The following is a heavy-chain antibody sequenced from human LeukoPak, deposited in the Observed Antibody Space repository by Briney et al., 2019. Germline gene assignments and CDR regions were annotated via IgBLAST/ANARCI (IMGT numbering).Heavy chain of an antibody. CDR3: ARDWSGGSCYGAFDI. CDR1: GASIRSGDYY. CDR2: IYDSGST. V-gene: IGHV4-30-4*01. J-gene: IGHJ3*02. D-gene: IGHD2-15*01. Sequence: SQTLSLTCTVSGASIRSGDYYWSWLRQPPGKGLEWIGYIYDSGSTYYNPSLKSRITISVDTSENRFSLKLSSVTATDTAVYYCARDWSGGSCYGAFDIWGQETMVTVSS.